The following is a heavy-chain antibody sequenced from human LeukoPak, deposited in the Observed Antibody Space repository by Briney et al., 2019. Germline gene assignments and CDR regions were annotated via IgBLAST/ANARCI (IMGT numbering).Heavy chain of an antibody. CDR3: ARPPYYYDSSGYHGFDP. Sequence: SETLSLTCTVSGGSISSSSYYWGGIRQPPGKGLEWIGSIYYSGSTYYNPSLKSRVTISVDTSKNQFSLKLSSVTAADTAVYYCARPPYYYDSSGYHGFDPWGQGTLVTVSS. D-gene: IGHD3-22*01. CDR2: IYYSGST. CDR1: GGSISSSSYY. J-gene: IGHJ5*02. V-gene: IGHV4-39*01.